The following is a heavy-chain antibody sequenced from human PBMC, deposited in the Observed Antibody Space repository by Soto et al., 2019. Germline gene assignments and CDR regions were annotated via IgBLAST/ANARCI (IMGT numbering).Heavy chain of an antibody. J-gene: IGHJ3*02. D-gene: IGHD6-13*01. CDR2: IYYSGST. CDR3: ARAVPVTSSCPFGSWCESFDI. Sequence: QVQLQESGPGLVKPSETLSLTCTVSGGSISSYYWSWIRQPPGKGLEWIGYIYYSGSTNYNPSLKSRFTLSVDTSKNQFSLKLSSVTAADTAVYYCARAVPVTSSCPFGSWCESFDIWGQGTMVTVSS. V-gene: IGHV4-59*01. CDR1: GGSISSYY.